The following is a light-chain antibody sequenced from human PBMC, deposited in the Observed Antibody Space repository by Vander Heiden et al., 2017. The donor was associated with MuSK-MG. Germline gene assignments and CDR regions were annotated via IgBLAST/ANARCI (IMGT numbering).Light chain of an antibody. CDR1: QRLLHSNGYNL. Sequence: DSVMTQPPLCLHVTHGEPASISCSSSQRLLHSNGYNLLEWYLKKPRQSPQLLFYLGSNRACGVPDRFGSSGSGTDITMKISRVEAEYVGYYYCMRAIQPFTFGPGTKVEIK. CDR2: LGS. V-gene: IGKV2-28*01. CDR3: MRAIQPFT. J-gene: IGKJ3*01.